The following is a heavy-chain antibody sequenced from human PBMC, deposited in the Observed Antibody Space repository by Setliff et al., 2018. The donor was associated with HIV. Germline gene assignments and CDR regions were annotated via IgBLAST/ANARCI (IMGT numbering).Heavy chain of an antibody. CDR3: ASATVGGASPFDS. V-gene: IGHV4-39*07. J-gene: IGHJ4*02. CDR1: GDSISSSIYY. CDR2: VYYTGES. Sequence: SETLSLTCTVSGDSISSSIYYWGWIRQPPGKGLEWIGYVYYTGESFYKPSLGGRVTILQDKSKNQFSLELRSVTAADTAVYYCASATVGGASPFDSWGPGTLVTVSS. D-gene: IGHD4-4*01.